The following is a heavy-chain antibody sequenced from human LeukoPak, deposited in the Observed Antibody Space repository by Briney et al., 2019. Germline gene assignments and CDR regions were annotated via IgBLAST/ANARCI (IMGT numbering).Heavy chain of an antibody. CDR1: GFTFDTYA. Sequence: PGGSLRLSCAASGFTFDTYAMHWVRQAPGEGLEWMAVIWYDGSRKEYADSVKGRFTVSRDNSKNTLDMQMNSLRAEDTAVYYCARGYCTGANSRPYYYYGMDVWGQGTTVTVSS. J-gene: IGHJ6*02. CDR3: ARGYCTGANSRPYYYYGMDV. CDR2: IWYDGSRK. V-gene: IGHV3-33*01. D-gene: IGHD2-8*02.